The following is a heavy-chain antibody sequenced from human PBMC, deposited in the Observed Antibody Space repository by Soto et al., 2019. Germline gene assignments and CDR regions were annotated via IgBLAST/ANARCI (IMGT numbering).Heavy chain of an antibody. V-gene: IGHV1-69*01. J-gene: IGHJ4*02. CDR3: ARDGGGCSGGRCYTGYFDY. CDR2: IIPIFGTA. D-gene: IGHD2-15*01. Sequence: QVQLVQSGAEVKKPGSSVKVSCKASGGTFSSYAISWVRQAPGQGLEWMGGIIPIFGTANYAQKFQGRVTITAGESTGTAYRELSSLRSEDTAVYYCARDGGGCSGGRCYTGYFDYWCQGTLVTVSS. CDR1: GGTFSSYA.